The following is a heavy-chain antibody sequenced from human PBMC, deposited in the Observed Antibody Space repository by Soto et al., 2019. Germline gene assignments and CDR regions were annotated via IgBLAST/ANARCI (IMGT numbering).Heavy chain of an antibody. CDR1: GFTFSIYA. CDR2: ISGSGGNT. CDR3: AKTEGFGELFCDY. Sequence: PGGSLRLSCAASGFTFSIYAMSWVRQAPGKGLEWVSVISGSGGNTYYADSVKGRFTISRDNSKNTLYLQMNSLRAEDTAVYYCAKTEGFGELFCDYWGQGTLVTVSS. V-gene: IGHV3-23*01. J-gene: IGHJ4*02. D-gene: IGHD3-10*01.